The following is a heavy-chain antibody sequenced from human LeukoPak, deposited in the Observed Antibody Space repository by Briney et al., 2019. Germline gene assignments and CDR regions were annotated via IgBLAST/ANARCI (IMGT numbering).Heavy chain of an antibody. CDR3: ARAGSYSYGVLFDY. D-gene: IGHD5-18*01. CDR2: IKADGSEK. Sequence: GGSLRLSCAASGFTFDDYGMSWVRQPPGKGLEWVANIKADGSEKYYVDSVKGRFTISRDNAKNSLYLQMSSLRAEDTAVYYCARAGSYSYGVLFDYWGQGTLVTVSS. J-gene: IGHJ4*02. V-gene: IGHV3-7*02. CDR1: GFTFDDYG.